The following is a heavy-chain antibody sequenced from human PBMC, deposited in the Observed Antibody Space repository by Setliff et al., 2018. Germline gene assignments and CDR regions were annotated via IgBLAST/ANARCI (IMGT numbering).Heavy chain of an antibody. CDR3: ARRGREMSTVRFFHS. Sequence: SETLSLTCTVSGGSVGNSYYWNWIRQPAGKGLEWIGRIYTTWSTNYNPSLRSRVSMSVDTSKNQFFLKMHSVTTADTAVYYCARRGREMSTVRFFHSWGQGVLVTVSS. D-gene: IGHD4-4*01. CDR2: IYTTWST. J-gene: IGHJ4*02. V-gene: IGHV4-4*07. CDR1: GGSVGNSYY.